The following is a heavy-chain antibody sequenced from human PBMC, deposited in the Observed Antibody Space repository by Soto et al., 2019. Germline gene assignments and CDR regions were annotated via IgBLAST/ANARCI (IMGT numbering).Heavy chain of an antibody. D-gene: IGHD5-12*01. J-gene: IGHJ3*02. CDR3: ARDMNGYNPGAFDI. CDR1: GYTFTIYG. CDR2: ISAYNGNT. V-gene: IGHV1-18*01. Sequence: GASVKVSCKASGYTFTIYGISWVRQAPGQGLEWMGWISAYNGNTNYAQKLQGRVTMTTDTSTSTAYMELRSLRSDDTAVYYCARDMNGYNPGAFDIWGQGTMVTVSS.